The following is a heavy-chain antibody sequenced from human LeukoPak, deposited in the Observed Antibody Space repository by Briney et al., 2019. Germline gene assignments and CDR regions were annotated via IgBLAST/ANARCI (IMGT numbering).Heavy chain of an antibody. V-gene: IGHV4-59*11. D-gene: IGHD5-18*01. CDR3: ATIKRGSIYGYFDF. J-gene: IGHJ4*02. CDR2: MFDSVNT. Sequence: PSETLSLTCTVSGGSITSHYWSWLRQLPGKGLEWIAYMFDSVNTKDNPSLTSRLTLSADTSNNQFSLRLRYVTAADTAMYYCATIKRGSIYGYFDFWGQGIKVTVSS. CDR1: GGSITSHY.